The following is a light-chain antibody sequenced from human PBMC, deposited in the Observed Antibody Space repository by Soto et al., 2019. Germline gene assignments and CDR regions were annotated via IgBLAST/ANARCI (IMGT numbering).Light chain of an antibody. CDR1: SSNIGSNT. CDR3: AAWDDSLNVYVV. CDR2: SNN. J-gene: IGLJ2*01. Sequence: QSVLTQPPSASGTPGQRVTISCSGSSSNIGSNTVNWYQQLPGTAPKLLIYSNNQRPSGVPDRFSGSNSGTSASLAISGLQSEDEADYYCAAWDDSLNVYVVFGGGTKLTVL. V-gene: IGLV1-44*01.